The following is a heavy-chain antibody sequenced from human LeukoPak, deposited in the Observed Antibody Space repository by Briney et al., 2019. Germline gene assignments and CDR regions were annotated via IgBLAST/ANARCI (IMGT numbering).Heavy chain of an antibody. V-gene: IGHV4-34*01. CDR2: INHSGST. CDR1: GGSFSGYY. Sequence: SETLSLTCAVYGGSFSGYYWSWIRQPPGKGLEWIGEINHSGSTNYNPSLKSRVTISVDTSKNQFSLKLSSVTAADTAVYYCARVLPYDSQLDYWGQGTLVTVSS. J-gene: IGHJ4*02. CDR3: ARVLPYDSQLDY. D-gene: IGHD3-22*01.